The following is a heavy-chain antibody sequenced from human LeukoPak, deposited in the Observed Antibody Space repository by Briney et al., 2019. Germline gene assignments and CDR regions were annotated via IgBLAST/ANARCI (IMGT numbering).Heavy chain of an antibody. Sequence: ASVKVSCKASGYTFTGYYMHWVRQAPGQGLEWMGWINPNSGGTNYAQKFQGRVTMTRDTSISTAYMELSRLRSDDTAVYYCAKDPVYGSGQSHPSDYWGQGTLVTVSS. CDR2: INPNSGGT. D-gene: IGHD3-3*01. CDR3: AKDPVYGSGQSHPSDY. V-gene: IGHV1-2*02. J-gene: IGHJ4*02. CDR1: GYTFTGYY.